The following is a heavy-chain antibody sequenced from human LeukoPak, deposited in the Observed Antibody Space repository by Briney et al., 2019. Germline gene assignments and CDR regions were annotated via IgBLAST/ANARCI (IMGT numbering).Heavy chain of an antibody. J-gene: IGHJ4*02. V-gene: IGHV1-58*02. Sequence: ASVKVSCKASGFNITSSAMQWVRQARGQRLEWIGWIVVGSGNTNYAQKFQERVTITRDMSTSTAYMELSSLRSENTAVDYCAADRYDSSGYYHFDYWGQGTLVTVSS. CDR2: IVVGSGNT. CDR1: GFNITSSA. D-gene: IGHD3-22*01. CDR3: AADRYDSSGYYHFDY.